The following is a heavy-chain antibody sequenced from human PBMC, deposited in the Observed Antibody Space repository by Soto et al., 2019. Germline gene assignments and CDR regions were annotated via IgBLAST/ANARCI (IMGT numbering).Heavy chain of an antibody. J-gene: IGHJ5*02. CDR3: ARVTLRAGNWFDP. Sequence: ASVEVSCKASRYTFTDYFIHWVRQASGQGFEWMGWINPKSRGTTYAQKFQGRVTMTRDTSNTTAYMELRGLRSDDTAIYYCARVTLRAGNWFDPWGQGTLVTVSS. CDR1: RYTFTDYF. CDR2: INPKSRGT. V-gene: IGHV1-2*02.